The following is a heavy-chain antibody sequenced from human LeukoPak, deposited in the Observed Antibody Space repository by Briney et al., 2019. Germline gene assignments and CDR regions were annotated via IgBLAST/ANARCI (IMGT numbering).Heavy chain of an antibody. J-gene: IGHJ4*02. V-gene: IGHV3-23*01. D-gene: IGHD3-3*01. CDR2: IIASSGRA. CDR3: AKDREDTIFGVVNPFDY. CDR1: GFTFSSYA. Sequence: RGSLRLSCAASGFTFSSYAMSWGRQAPGPGLEWASAIIASSGRAYYADSVKGRFTISRDNSKNTLYLQMNSLRAEDTAVYYCAKDREDTIFGVVNPFDYWGQGTLVTVSS.